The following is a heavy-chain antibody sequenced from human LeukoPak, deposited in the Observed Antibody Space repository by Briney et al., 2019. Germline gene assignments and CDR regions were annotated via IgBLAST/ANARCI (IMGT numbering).Heavy chain of an antibody. CDR3: ARDNDHYGMDV. Sequence: SSQTLSLTCTVSGGSISSARHYWSWIRQLPGKGLEWIGCIYYGGTTYYHPSLKSRVTISIDTSKNLFSLKLTFVTAADKAVYYCARDNDHYGMDVWGQGTTVTVSS. CDR2: IYYGGTT. D-gene: IGHD1-1*01. CDR1: GGSISSARHY. V-gene: IGHV4-31*03. J-gene: IGHJ6*02.